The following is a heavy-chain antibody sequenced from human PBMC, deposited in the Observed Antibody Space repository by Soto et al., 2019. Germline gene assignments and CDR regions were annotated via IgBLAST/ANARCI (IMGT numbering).Heavy chain of an antibody. D-gene: IGHD6-6*01. V-gene: IGHV4-30-4*01. CDR2: IYYSGST. J-gene: IGHJ6*02. Sequence: PSETLSLTGTVSGGSISSGDYYWSWIRQPPGKGLEWIGYIYYSGSTYYNPSLKSRVTISVDTSKNQFSLKLSSVTAADTAVYYCASFIAARPRIYYYYGMDVWGQGTTVTVSS. CDR3: ASFIAARPRIYYYYGMDV. CDR1: GGSISSGDYY.